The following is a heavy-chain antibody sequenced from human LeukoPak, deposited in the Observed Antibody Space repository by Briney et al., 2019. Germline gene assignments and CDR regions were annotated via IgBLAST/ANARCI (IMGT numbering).Heavy chain of an antibody. Sequence: SETLSLTCAVYGGSFSGYYWSWIRQPPGKGLEGIGEINHSGSTNYNPSLKSRVTISVDTSKNQFSLKLSSVTAADTAVYYCARWGTYYYDSSGYEPFDYWGQGTLVTVSS. CDR2: INHSGST. CDR1: GGSFSGYY. V-gene: IGHV4-34*01. J-gene: IGHJ4*02. CDR3: ARWGTYYYDSSGYEPFDY. D-gene: IGHD3-22*01.